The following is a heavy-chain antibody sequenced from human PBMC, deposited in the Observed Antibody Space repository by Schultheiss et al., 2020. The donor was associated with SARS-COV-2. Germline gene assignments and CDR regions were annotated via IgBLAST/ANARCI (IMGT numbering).Heavy chain of an antibody. Sequence: ASVKVSCKASGGTFSSYAISWVRQAPGQGLEWMGWISAYNGNTNYAQKLQGRVTMTTDTSTSTAYMELRSLRSDDMAVYYCAALGSYYDFWSGYRSIDYWGQGTLVTVSS. V-gene: IGHV1-18*03. D-gene: IGHD3-3*01. CDR1: GGTFSSYA. CDR2: ISAYNGNT. J-gene: IGHJ4*02. CDR3: AALGSYYDFWSGYRSIDY.